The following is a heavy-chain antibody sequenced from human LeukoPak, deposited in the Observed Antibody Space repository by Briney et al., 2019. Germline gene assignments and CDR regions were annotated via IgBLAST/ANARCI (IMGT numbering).Heavy chain of an antibody. V-gene: IGHV1-18*01. CDR3: ARDNVVVVAAAQMLDY. D-gene: IGHD2-15*01. J-gene: IGHJ4*02. CDR1: GYTFTSYG. Sequence: ASVKVSCKASGYTFTSYGISWVRQAPGQGLEWMGWISAYNGNTNYAQKLQGRVAMTTDTSTSTAYMELRSLRSDDTAVYYCARDNVVVVAAAQMLDYWGQGTLVTVSS. CDR2: ISAYNGNT.